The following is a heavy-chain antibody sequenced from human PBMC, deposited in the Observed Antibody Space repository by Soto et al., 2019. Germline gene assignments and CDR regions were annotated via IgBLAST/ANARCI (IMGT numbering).Heavy chain of an antibody. CDR2: VHYSGNT. CDR1: GYSISSGYH. Sequence: SETLSLTCTVSGYSISSGYHWAWIRQPPGKGLEWLGSVHYSGNTYYNPSLKSRLTISVDKSKNQFSLNLSSVTAADTAEYYCARQDRVVAEGRWFDPWGQGTLVTVSS. D-gene: IGHD2-15*01. V-gene: IGHV4-38-2*02. CDR3: ARQDRVVAEGRWFDP. J-gene: IGHJ5*02.